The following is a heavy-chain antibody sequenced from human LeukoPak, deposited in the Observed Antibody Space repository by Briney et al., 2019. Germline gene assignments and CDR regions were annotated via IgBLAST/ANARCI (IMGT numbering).Heavy chain of an antibody. D-gene: IGHD3-9*01. CDR3: AREGAQDILTPTGYYYYYMDV. CDR2: ISYDGSNK. V-gene: IGHV3-30*04. Sequence: PGRSLRLSCAASGFTFSSYAMHWVRQAPGKGLEWVAVISYDGSNKYYADSVKGRFTISRDNSKNTLYLQMNSLRAEDTAVYYCAREGAQDILTPTGYYYYYMDVWGKGTTVTISS. CDR1: GFTFSSYA. J-gene: IGHJ6*03.